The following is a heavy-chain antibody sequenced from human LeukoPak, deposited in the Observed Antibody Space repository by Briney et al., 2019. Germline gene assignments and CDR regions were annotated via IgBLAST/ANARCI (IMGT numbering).Heavy chain of an antibody. D-gene: IGHD6-13*01. Sequence: PGGSLRLSCAASEFTFSSYEMNWVRQAPGKGLEWVSFISSSGGTIYYADSVKGRFTISRDNAKNSLYLQMNSLRAEDTAVYYCARETSSWFDCWGQGTLVTVSS. CDR2: ISSSGGTI. CDR3: ARETSSWFDC. J-gene: IGHJ4*02. V-gene: IGHV3-48*03. CDR1: EFTFSSYE.